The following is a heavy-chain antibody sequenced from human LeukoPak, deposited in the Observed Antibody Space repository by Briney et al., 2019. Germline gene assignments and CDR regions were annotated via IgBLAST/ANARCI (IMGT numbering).Heavy chain of an antibody. J-gene: IGHJ5*01. Sequence: SETLSLTCTVSGYSMSSGDYWGWIRQPPGKGLEWIGSIYHSGSTYYNPSLMSRVTISVHTSKNRFSLKLSSVTAADTAVYYCARALNVRPYNWFDSWGQGTLVTVSS. CDR3: ARALNVRPYNWFDS. CDR1: GYSMSSGDY. CDR2: IYHSGST. V-gene: IGHV4-38-2*02.